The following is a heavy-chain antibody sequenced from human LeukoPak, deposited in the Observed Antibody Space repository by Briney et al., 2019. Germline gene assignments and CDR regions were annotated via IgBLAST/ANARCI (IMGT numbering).Heavy chain of an antibody. D-gene: IGHD3-22*01. CDR1: GFTFSSYT. J-gene: IGHJ4*02. CDR3: ARWRHSSGYYYDD. V-gene: IGHV3-64*01. Sequence: GGPLRLSCAASGFTFSSYTMHWVRQAPGKGLEYVSAISSNGGSTYYAHSVKGRFTISRDNSKNTLYLQMGSLRAEDMAVYYCARWRHSSGYYYDDWGQGTLVTVSS. CDR2: ISSNGGST.